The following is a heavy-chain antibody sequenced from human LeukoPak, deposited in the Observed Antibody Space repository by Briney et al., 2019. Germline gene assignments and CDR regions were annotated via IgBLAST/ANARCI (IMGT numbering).Heavy chain of an antibody. J-gene: IGHJ3*02. Sequence: SETLSLTCAVYGGSFSGYYWSWIRQPPGKGLEWIGEINHSGSTNYNPSLKSRVTISVDTSKNQFSLKLSSVTAADTAVYYCARVDLLYSYSHIDIWGQGTMVTVSS. CDR1: GGSFSGYY. CDR2: INHSGST. CDR3: ARVDLLYSYSHIDI. D-gene: IGHD5-18*01. V-gene: IGHV4-34*01.